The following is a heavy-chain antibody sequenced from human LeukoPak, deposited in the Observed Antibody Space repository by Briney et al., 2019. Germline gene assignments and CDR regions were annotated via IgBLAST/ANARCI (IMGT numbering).Heavy chain of an antibody. CDR1: GGSISSGSYY. J-gene: IGHJ4*02. V-gene: IGHV4-61*02. CDR3: ASGDSYGYYFDC. CDR2: IYTSGST. D-gene: IGHD2-21*01. Sequence: SETLSLTCTVSGGSISSGSYYWSWIRQPAGKGLEWIGRIYTSGSTNYNPSLKSRVTISVDTSKNQFSLKLSSVTAADTAVYYCASGDSYGYYFDCWGQGTLVTVSS.